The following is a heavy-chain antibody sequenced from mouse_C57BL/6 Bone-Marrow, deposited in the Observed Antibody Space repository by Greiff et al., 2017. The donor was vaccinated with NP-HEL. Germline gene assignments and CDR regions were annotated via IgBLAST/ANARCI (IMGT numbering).Heavy chain of an antibody. CDR3: TQDSSGYRFAY. CDR2: IYPENGDT. V-gene: IGHV14-4*01. D-gene: IGHD3-2*02. CDR1: GFNIKDDY. Sequence: VQLQQSGAELVRPGASVKLSCTASGFNIKDDYMHWVKQRPEPGLSWIGWIYPENGDTEYASKFQGKATITADTSSNTAYLQLSSLTSEDTAVYYCTQDSSGYRFAYWGQGTLVTVSA. J-gene: IGHJ3*01.